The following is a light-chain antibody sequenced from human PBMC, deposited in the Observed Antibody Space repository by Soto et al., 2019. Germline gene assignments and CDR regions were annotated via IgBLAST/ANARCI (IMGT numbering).Light chain of an antibody. CDR2: GAS. V-gene: IGKV3-20*01. CDR1: QDVGTNY. J-gene: IGKJ2*01. Sequence: EIVLTQSPGTLSLSPGEGATLSCRSSQDVGTNYLAWYQQKPGQAPRLLIFGASSRASGVPGRFSGSGSGTDFTLTISRLEPEDSAVDYCQQFINSPYMYIFGQGTKLEI. CDR3: QQFINSPYMYI.